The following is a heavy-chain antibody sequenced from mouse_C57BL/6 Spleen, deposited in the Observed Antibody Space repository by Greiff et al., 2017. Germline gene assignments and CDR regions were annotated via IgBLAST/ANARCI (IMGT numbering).Heavy chain of an antibody. CDR1: GYTFTSYW. V-gene: IGHV1-50*01. CDR2: IDPSDSNT. CDR3: ARYYGSSYWYFDV. Sequence: QVQLQQSGAELVKPGASVKLSCKASGYTFTSYWMTWVKPRPGQGLEWIGEIDPSDSNTNYNQKFKGKATLTVDTSSITAYMQLSSQTSEDSAVYNCARYYGSSYWYFDVWGTGTTVTVSS. D-gene: IGHD1-1*01. J-gene: IGHJ1*03.